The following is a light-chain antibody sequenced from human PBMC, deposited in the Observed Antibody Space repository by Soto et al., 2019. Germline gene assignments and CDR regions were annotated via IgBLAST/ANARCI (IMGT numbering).Light chain of an antibody. CDR3: QQYGTSPWT. CDR1: QSVGRN. J-gene: IGKJ1*01. CDR2: GAS. Sequence: EIVMTQSPATLSLSPGERATLSCRASQSVGRNLAWYQQKPGQAPRLLFYGASNRATGIPDRFSGSGSGTDFTLTISRLEPEDFAVYYCQQYGTSPWTFGQGTKVDI. V-gene: IGKV3-20*01.